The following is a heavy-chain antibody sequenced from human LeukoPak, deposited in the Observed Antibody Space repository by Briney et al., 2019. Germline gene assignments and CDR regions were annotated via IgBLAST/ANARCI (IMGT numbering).Heavy chain of an antibody. D-gene: IGHD3-22*01. CDR3: ARRPYDSSGYYYVYFDY. J-gene: IGHJ4*02. V-gene: IGHV4-39*01. Sequence: SETLSLTCTVSGGSISSSNSYWGWIRQPPGKGLEWIGSIYYSGNTYYNASLKSQVSISIDTSKNQCSLRLTSVTAADTAVYYCARRPYDSSGYYYVYFDYWGQGTLVTVSS. CDR1: GGSISSSNSY. CDR2: IYYSGNT.